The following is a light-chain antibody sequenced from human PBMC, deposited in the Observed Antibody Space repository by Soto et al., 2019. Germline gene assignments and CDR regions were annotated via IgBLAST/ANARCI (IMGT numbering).Light chain of an antibody. J-gene: IGLJ1*01. Sequence: QSVLAQPRSVSGSPGQSVSISCTGTSSDVGRYSYVYWYQQLPGTAPKLLIYRNNQRPSGVPDRFSGSKSGTSASLAISGLRSDDEADYFCATWDDSLNGFYVFGTGTKVTVL. CDR1: SSDVGRYSY. CDR2: RNN. CDR3: ATWDDSLNGFYV. V-gene: IGLV1-47*01.